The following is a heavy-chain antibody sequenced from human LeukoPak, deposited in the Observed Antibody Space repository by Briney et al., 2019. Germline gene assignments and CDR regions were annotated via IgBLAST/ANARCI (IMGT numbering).Heavy chain of an antibody. CDR3: ARHKSDYGDYHAH. D-gene: IGHD4-17*01. J-gene: IGHJ4*02. Sequence: SETLSLTCTVSDGSMSGYYWSWIRQPPGKGLEWIGYTYYSGSTNYNPSLKRRVTISEDRSMNQFSLKLSSVTAADTAIYYCARHKSDYGDYHAHWGQGTLVTVSS. V-gene: IGHV4-59*08. CDR2: TYYSGST. CDR1: DGSMSGYY.